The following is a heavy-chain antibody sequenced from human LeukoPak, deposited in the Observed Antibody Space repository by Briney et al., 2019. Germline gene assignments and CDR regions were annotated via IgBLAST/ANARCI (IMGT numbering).Heavy chain of an antibody. J-gene: IGHJ3*02. CDR1: GYTFTGYY. Sequence: ASVKVSCKASGYTFTGYYMHWVRQAPGQGLEWMGWINPNSGGTNYAQKFQGRVTMTRDTSISIAYMELSRLRSDDTAVYYCASFYDSSGYRTRDAFDIWGQGTMVTVSS. CDR3: ASFYDSSGYRTRDAFDI. CDR2: INPNSGGT. V-gene: IGHV1-2*02. D-gene: IGHD3-22*01.